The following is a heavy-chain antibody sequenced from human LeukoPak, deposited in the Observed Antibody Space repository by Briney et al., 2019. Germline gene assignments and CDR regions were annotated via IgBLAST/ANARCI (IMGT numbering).Heavy chain of an antibody. CDR2: ISSGSSYI. CDR1: GFTFGSYS. CDR3: ARDSVRGGRYGMDV. V-gene: IGHV3-21*01. Sequence: WGSLRLSCAASGFTFGSYSMNWVRQAPGKGLEWVSSISSGSSYIFYADSVKGRFTISRDNAKNSLYLQMNSLRAEDTAVYYCARDSVRGGRYGMDVWGQGTPVTVSS. D-gene: IGHD3-10*01. J-gene: IGHJ6*02.